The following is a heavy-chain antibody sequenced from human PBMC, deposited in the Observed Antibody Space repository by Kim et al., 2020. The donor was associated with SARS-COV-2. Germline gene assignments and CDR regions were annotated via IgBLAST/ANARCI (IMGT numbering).Heavy chain of an antibody. V-gene: IGHV3-11*04. D-gene: IGHD1-26*01. CDR3: ASRFASTSQRESFDY. Sequence: SVQSRFTISRSNAGNSLLLQMNSLRAEDTALYYCASRFASTSQRESFDYWGQGTLVTVSS. J-gene: IGHJ4*02.